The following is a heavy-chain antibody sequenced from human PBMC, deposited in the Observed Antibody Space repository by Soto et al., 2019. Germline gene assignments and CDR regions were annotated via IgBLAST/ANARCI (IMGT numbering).Heavy chain of an antibody. J-gene: IGHJ6*02. V-gene: IGHV3-33*06. CDR1: GFTFSSYG. Sequence: QVQLVESGGGVVQPGRSLRLSCAASGFTFSSYGMHWVRQAPGKGLEWVAVIWYDGSNKYYADSVKGRFTISRDNSKNTLYLQMNSLRAEDTAVYYCEKPAVAGQRYYYYYYGMDVWGQGTTVTVSS. D-gene: IGHD6-19*01. CDR3: EKPAVAGQRYYYYYYGMDV. CDR2: IWYDGSNK.